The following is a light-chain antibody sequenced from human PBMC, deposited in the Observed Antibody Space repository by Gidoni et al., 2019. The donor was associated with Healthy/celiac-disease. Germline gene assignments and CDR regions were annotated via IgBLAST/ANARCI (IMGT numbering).Light chain of an antibody. V-gene: IGKV1-8*01. CDR3: QQYYSYPRT. J-gene: IGKJ1*01. CDR2: AAS. CDR1: QGISSN. Sequence: AIRMTQSPSSFSASTGDRVTITCRASQGISSNLAWYQQKPGKAPKLLIYAASTLQSGVPSRFSGSGSGTDFTLTISCLQSEDFATYYCQQYYSYPRTFGQXTKVEIK.